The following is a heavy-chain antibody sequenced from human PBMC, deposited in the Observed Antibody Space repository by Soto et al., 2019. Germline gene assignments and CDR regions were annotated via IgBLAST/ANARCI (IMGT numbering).Heavy chain of an antibody. CDR3: ANEQIPLAYCGGDCYSAEYFQH. D-gene: IGHD2-21*02. CDR2: ISGSGGST. J-gene: IGHJ1*01. V-gene: IGHV3-23*01. Sequence: GGSLRLSCAASGFTFSSYAMSWVRQAPGKGLEWVSAISGSGGSTYYADSVKGRFTISRDNSKNTLYLQMNSLRAEDTAVYYCANEQIPLAYCGGDCYSAEYFQHWGQGTLVTVSS. CDR1: GFTFSSYA.